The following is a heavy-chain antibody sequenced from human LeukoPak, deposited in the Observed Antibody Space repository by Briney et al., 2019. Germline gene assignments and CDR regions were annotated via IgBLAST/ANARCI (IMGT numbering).Heavy chain of an antibody. D-gene: IGHD7-27*01. J-gene: IGHJ4*02. V-gene: IGHV3-48*02. CDR1: GFSLNTYP. CDR2: IGSGSSAI. CDR3: ARDTRNWADY. Sequence: GGSLRLSCAASGFSLNTYPMNWVRQTPGKGLEWIAYIGSGSSAIYYTGSVKGRLTVSSDNAKNSLFLQVNSLRDEDTGVYYCARDTRNWADYWGQGTLVTVSS.